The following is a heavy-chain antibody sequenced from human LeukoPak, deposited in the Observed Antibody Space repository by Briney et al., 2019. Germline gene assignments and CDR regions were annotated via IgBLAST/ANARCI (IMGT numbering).Heavy chain of an antibody. V-gene: IGHV1-69*05. CDR1: GATFSSYA. Sequence: SVKVSCKASGATFSSYAISWVRQAPGQGLEWMGRIIPIFGTANYAQKFQGRVTITTDESTSTAYMELSSLRSEDTAVYYCASTHSSGWYDDWFDPWGQGTLVTVSS. D-gene: IGHD6-19*01. J-gene: IGHJ5*02. CDR3: ASTHSSGWYDDWFDP. CDR2: IIPIFGTA.